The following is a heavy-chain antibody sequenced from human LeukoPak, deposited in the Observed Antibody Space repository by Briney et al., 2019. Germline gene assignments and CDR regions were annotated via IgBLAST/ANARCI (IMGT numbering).Heavy chain of an antibody. CDR3: ASPTGTTGYYYYMDV. CDR2: IYYSGST. CDR1: GGSISSSSYY. V-gene: IGHV4-39*01. D-gene: IGHD1-7*01. J-gene: IGHJ6*03. Sequence: PSETLSLTCTVSGGSISSSSYYWGWIRQPPGKGLEWIGSIYYSGSTYYNPSLKSRVTISVDTSKNQFSLKLSSVTAADTAVYYRASPTGTTGYYYYMDVWGKGTTVTVSS.